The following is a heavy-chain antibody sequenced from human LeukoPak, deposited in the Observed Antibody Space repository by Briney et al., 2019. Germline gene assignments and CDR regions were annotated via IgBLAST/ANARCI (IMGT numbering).Heavy chain of an antibody. V-gene: IGHV3-11*01. J-gene: IGHJ6*02. CDR1: GFTFSDYY. CDR2: ISSSGSTI. D-gene: IGHD5-12*01. CDR3: ARDSVAYYYYYGMDV. Sequence: PGGSLRLSCAASGFTFSDYYMSWIRQAPGKGLEWVSYISSSGSTIYYADSVKGRFTISRDNAKNSLYLQMNSLRAEDTAVYYCARDSVAYYYYYGMDVWGQGTTVTVSS.